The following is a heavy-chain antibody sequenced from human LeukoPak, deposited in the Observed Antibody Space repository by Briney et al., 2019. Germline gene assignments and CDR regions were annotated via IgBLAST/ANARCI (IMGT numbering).Heavy chain of an antibody. CDR1: GDSLSSSSYY. V-gene: IGHV4-39*07. Sequence: SETLSLTCTVSGDSLSSSSYYWGWIRQPPGKGLEWIGSIYYSGNTYYNPSLKSRVTISVDTSKNQFSLKLSSVTAADTAVYYCARDGMIRGGYYGMDVWGQGTTVTVSS. CDR3: ARDGMIRGGYYGMDV. CDR2: IYYSGNT. J-gene: IGHJ6*02. D-gene: IGHD3-10*01.